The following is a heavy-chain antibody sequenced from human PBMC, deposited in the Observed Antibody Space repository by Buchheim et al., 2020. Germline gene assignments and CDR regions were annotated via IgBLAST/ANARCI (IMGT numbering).Heavy chain of an antibody. J-gene: IGHJ4*02. CDR3: ARVYPSLGSSTRGGFDY. D-gene: IGHD2-2*01. V-gene: IGHV3-33*01. Sequence: QVQLVESGGGVVRPGTSLRISCAASGFTFRSYGVHWVRRAPGKGLEWVALIWHDGSRKYYADSVKGRFTISRDNSKSTIYLQMNSLRVEDTAVYYCARVYPSLGSSTRGGFDYWGQGTL. CDR1: GFTFRSYG. CDR2: IWHDGSRK.